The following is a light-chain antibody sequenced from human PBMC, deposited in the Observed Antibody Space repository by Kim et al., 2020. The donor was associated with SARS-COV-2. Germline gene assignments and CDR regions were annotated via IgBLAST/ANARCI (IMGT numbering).Light chain of an antibody. J-gene: IGKJ4*01. CDR3: QQYGSAPLT. V-gene: IGKV3D-20*01. CDR2: DAS. Sequence: LSPGERATLSCGASQNLGSNLAWYQQKPGLAPRLLIYDASSRATGIPDRFSGSGSGTDFTLTISRLEPEDFAVYYCQQYGSAPLTFGGGTKVDIK. CDR1: QNLGSN.